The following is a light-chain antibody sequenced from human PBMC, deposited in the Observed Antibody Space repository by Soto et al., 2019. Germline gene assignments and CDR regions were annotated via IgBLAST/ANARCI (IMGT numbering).Light chain of an antibody. Sequence: DFQVTQSPSSLSASVGDRVTITCRASQSISKSLNWYQQKPGKAPELLIYAASTLQSGVPSRFSGSGSGTDFTLTISSLQPEDSAFYYCQQSYSGLVAFGQGTKVEIK. J-gene: IGKJ1*01. CDR1: QSISKS. V-gene: IGKV1-39*01. CDR3: QQSYSGLVA. CDR2: AAS.